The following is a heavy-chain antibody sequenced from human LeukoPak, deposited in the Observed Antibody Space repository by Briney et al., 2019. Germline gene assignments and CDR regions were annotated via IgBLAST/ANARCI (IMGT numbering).Heavy chain of an antibody. CDR1: GYTLTELP. Sequence: ASVKVSCKVSGYTLTELPMHWVRQAPGKGLEWMGGFDPEDGETIYAQKFQGRVTMTEDTSTDTAYMELSSLRSEDTAVYYCATVSYGDYAFDDWGQGTLVTVSS. J-gene: IGHJ4*02. D-gene: IGHD4-17*01. V-gene: IGHV1-24*01. CDR3: ATVSYGDYAFDD. CDR2: FDPEDGET.